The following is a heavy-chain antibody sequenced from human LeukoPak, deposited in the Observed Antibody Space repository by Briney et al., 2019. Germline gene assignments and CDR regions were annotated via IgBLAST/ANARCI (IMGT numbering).Heavy chain of an antibody. V-gene: IGHV4-39*01. J-gene: IGHJ4*02. CDR1: GGSISSSSYY. Sequence: MTSETLSLTCTVSGGSISSSSYYWDWIRQPPGKGLEWIATISSSGTTYYKPSLRSRVTISVDTSKKQFSLKLRSVTAADTAVYYCGRMRNSGGCYPAGVDYWGQGALVTVSS. CDR2: ISSSGTT. D-gene: IGHD2-15*01. CDR3: GRMRNSGGCYPAGVDY.